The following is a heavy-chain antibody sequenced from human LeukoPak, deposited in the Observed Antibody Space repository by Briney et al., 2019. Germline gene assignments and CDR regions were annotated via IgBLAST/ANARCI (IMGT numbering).Heavy chain of an antibody. CDR1: GYSFTIYW. CDR3: ATPEIGYWSSTSCRGDACDI. Sequence: GESLQISCKGSGYSFTIYWIGGVRQMPGKALEWMGIIYPGDSDTRYSPSFQGQVTISADKSISPAYLQWSSLKASDTAMYYCATPEIGYWSSTSCRGDACDIWGQGTMVTVSS. J-gene: IGHJ3*02. CDR2: IYPGDSDT. D-gene: IGHD2-2*01. V-gene: IGHV5-51*01.